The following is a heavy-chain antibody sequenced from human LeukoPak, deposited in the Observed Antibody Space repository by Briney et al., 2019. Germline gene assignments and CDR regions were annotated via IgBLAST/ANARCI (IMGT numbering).Heavy chain of an antibody. CDR2: ISHSGRT. D-gene: IGHD3-10*01. V-gene: IGHV4-34*01. CDR3: AKLFGSGTSAWGFDL. CDR1: GGSFNDDY. Sequence: SETLSLTCAVYGGSFNDDYWSWIRQPPGRGLEWIGDISHSGRTNYNPPLKSRVIISVDTYKNQFSLKLTSVTAADSAMYYCAKLFGSGTSAWGFDLWGRGTLVTVSS. J-gene: IGHJ2*01.